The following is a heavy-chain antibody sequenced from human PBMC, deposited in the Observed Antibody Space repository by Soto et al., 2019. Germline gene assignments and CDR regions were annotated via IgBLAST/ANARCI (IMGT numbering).Heavy chain of an antibody. CDR1: GFTISDYY. V-gene: IGHV3-11*01. J-gene: IGHJ6*02. CDR2: ISSVGTTT. CDR3: ARDQEGSGSHWLGYYYYGMDV. D-gene: IGHD3-10*01. Sequence: QVQLVESGGGLVKPGGSLRLSCAASGFTISDYYMSWTRQAPGKGLEWVSYISSVGTTTYYADSVKGRFSISMDNAKNSLYLQMNSPRAEDTAVYYCARDQEGSGSHWLGYYYYGMDVWGQGTTVTVSS.